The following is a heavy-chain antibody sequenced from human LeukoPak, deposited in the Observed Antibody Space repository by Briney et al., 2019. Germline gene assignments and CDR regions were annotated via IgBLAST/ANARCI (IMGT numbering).Heavy chain of an antibody. J-gene: IGHJ4*02. CDR3: ARAVSGRFDY. V-gene: IGHV4-59*08. D-gene: IGHD6-19*01. Sequence: SETLSLTRTVSGGSMSPYHWGWIRQPPGKGLEWTGYIYYSGSTNYNPSLNSRVTISVDTSKNQFSLRLSSVTAADTAIYYCARAVSGRFDYWGQETLVTVSS. CDR1: GGSMSPYH. CDR2: IYYSGST.